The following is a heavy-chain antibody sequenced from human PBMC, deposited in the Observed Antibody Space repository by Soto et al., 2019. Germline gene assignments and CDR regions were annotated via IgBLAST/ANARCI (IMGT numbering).Heavy chain of an antibody. J-gene: IGHJ6*02. CDR1: GFPFSNSW. CDR2: IKEDGSEQ. Sequence: EVQLVESGGGLVQPGESLRLSCAASGFPFSNSWMSWVRQAPGKGLEWVANIKEDGSEQDYVDPVKGRFTITRDNAKNSLYLQRNKLRAEDTAGYFCTIKRSGMDGWCQGAMVTVSS. CDR3: TIKRSGMDG. V-gene: IGHV3-7*03.